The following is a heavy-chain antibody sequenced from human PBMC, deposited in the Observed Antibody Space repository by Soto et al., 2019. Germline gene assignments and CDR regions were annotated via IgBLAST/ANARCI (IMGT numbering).Heavy chain of an antibody. Sequence: GASVKVSFKASGYTFTSYAMHWVRQAPGQRLEWMGWINAGNGNTKYSQKFQGRVTITRDTSASTAYMELSSLRSEDTAVYYCAGEREITWYSRSWHFDYWGQGTLVTVSS. V-gene: IGHV1-3*01. CDR1: GYTFTSYA. D-gene: IGHD6-13*01. CDR2: INAGNGNT. CDR3: AGEREITWYSRSWHFDY. J-gene: IGHJ4*02.